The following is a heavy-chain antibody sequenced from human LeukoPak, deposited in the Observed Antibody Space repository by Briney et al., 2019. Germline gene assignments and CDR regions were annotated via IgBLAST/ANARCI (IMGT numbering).Heavy chain of an antibody. V-gene: IGHV3-33*01. Sequence: GGSLRLSCAASGFTFSSYGMHWVRQAPGKGLEWVAVIWYDGSNKYYADSVKGRFTISRDNSKNTLYLQMNSLRAEDTAVYYCGRVREDIVVVPPYRGVFNMWGKGTMVPVSS. J-gene: IGHJ3*02. D-gene: IGHD2-2*01. CDR3: GRVREDIVVVPPYRGVFNM. CDR2: IWYDGSNK. CDR1: GFTFSSYG.